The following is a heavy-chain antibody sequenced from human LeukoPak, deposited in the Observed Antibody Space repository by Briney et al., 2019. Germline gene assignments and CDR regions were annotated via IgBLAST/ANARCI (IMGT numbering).Heavy chain of an antibody. V-gene: IGHV3-7*01. CDR2: IQEDGSGK. J-gene: IGHJ4*02. CDR1: GFTFSSYA. D-gene: IGHD5-18*01. CDR3: AKDRSPDTAMVNYFDY. Sequence: PGGSLRLSCAASGFTFSSYAMHWVRQAPGKGLEWVGNIQEDGSGKQYVDSVKGRFTISRDNARNSLYLQMNSLKVEDTAVYYCAKDRSPDTAMVNYFDYWGQGTLVTVSS.